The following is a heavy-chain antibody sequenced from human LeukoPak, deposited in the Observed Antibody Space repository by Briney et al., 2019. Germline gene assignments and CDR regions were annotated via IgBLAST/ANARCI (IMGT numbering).Heavy chain of an antibody. CDR1: GFTFSDSY. CDR2: ISGSGTDI. V-gene: IGHV3-11*01. J-gene: IGHJ6*02. D-gene: IGHD2-21*02. Sequence: GGSLRLSCVASGFTFSDSYMSWIRQAQGKGLERLSYISGSGTDIYHVDSVRGRFTISRDNAKNSLYLQMNSLRAEDTAVYYCARDYDQVTPRGMDVWGQGTTVTVSS. CDR3: ARDYDQVTPRGMDV.